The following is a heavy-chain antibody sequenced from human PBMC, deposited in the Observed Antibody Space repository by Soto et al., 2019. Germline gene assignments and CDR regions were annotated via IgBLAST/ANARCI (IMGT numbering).Heavy chain of an antibody. V-gene: IGHV2-5*02. CDR2: IYWDDDK. Sequence: ESGPTQVKPRQTLTLTCTFSGFSLTTSXVGVGWIRQSPGKAPEWLALIYWDDDKRYSPSLKSRLTITKDTSKNQVVLTMADLDPADTATYYCAHRVLRTVFGLVTTTAIYFDFWGQGTPVAVSS. D-gene: IGHD3-3*01. J-gene: IGHJ4*02. CDR1: GFSLTTSXVG. CDR3: AHRVLRTVFGLVTTTAIYFDF.